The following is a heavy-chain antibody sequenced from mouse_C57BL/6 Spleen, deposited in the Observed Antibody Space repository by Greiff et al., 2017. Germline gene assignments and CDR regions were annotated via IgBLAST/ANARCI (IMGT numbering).Heavy chain of an antibody. CDR2: ISAGGSYT. CDR3: ARDWDVGD. J-gene: IGHJ2*01. D-gene: IGHD4-1*01. V-gene: IGHV5-4*01. CDR1: GFTFSSYA. Sequence: EVQLLEPGGGLVKPGGSLKLSCAASGFTFSSYAMSWVRQTPEKRLEWVAIISAGGSYTYYPDNVKGRVTISRDNAKNNLYLQMSHLKSEDTALYCWARDWDVGDWGQGTTRTVCS.